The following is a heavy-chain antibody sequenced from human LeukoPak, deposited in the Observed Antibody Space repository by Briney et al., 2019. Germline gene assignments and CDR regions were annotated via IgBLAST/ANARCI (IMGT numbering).Heavy chain of an antibody. CDR1: GFSLSTSGMC. D-gene: IGHD2-21*01. J-gene: IGHJ4*02. Sequence: SGPTLVNPTQTLTLTCTFSGFSLSTSGMCVSWIRQPPGKALEWLARIDWDDDKYYSTPLKTRLTNSKDTSKNQVVLTMTNMDPVDTATYYCARIPHIAEPTFDYWGQGTLVTVSS. CDR2: IDWDDDK. V-gene: IGHV2-70*11. CDR3: ARIPHIAEPTFDY.